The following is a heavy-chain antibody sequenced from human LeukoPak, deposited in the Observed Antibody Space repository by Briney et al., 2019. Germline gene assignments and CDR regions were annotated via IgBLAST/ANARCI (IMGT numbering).Heavy chain of an antibody. V-gene: IGHV3-23*01. CDR1: GFTFSSTS. CDR3: AKDPLYCSSTSCYVGSAAY. CDR2: ISGSGGST. J-gene: IGHJ4*02. Sequence: GGSLRLSCAASGFTFSSTSMSWVRQAPGKGLEWVSAISGSGGSTYYADSVKGRFTISRDNSKNTLYLQMNSLRAEDTAVYYCAKDPLYCSSTSCYVGSAAYWGQGTLVTVSS. D-gene: IGHD2-2*01.